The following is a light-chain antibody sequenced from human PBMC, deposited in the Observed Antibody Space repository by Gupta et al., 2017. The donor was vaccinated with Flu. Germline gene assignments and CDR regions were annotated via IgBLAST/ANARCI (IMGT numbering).Light chain of an antibody. CDR1: SSNIGAGYD. CDR2: GNN. V-gene: IGLV1-40*01. CDR3: QSYDSSLSGSL. Sequence: QSVLTQPPSVSVAPGQGVTISCVGSSSNIGAGYDVHWYRQLPGTAPKLLIYGNNNRPSGVPDRFSGSKSGTSASLAISGLQAEDEADYYCQSYDSSLSGSLFGGGTKLTVL. J-gene: IGLJ2*01.